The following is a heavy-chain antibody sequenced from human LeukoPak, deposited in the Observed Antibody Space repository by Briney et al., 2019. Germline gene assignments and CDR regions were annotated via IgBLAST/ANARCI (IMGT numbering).Heavy chain of an antibody. Sequence: GGSLRLSCAASGFTFSSYGMHWVRQAPGKGLEWVSAISDTGNTYHADSVKGRFTISRDSSKNTLFLQMNRLRPEDAAVYYCAKAPVTTCRGAFCYPFDYWGLGTLVTVSS. J-gene: IGHJ4*02. CDR1: GFTFSSYG. CDR2: ISDTGNT. V-gene: IGHV3-23*01. CDR3: AKAPVTTCRGAFCYPFDY. D-gene: IGHD2-15*01.